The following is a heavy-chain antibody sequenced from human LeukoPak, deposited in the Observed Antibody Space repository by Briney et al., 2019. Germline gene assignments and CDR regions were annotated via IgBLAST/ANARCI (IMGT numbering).Heavy chain of an antibody. V-gene: IGHV3-48*03. Sequence: GGSLRLSCAASGFTFSSYEMNWVRQAPGKGLEWVSYISGSGTTIHYADSVKGRFTISRDNAKNSLYLQLNSLRAEDTAVYYCARGGYCSSSVCYSLNAFDIWGQGTMFTVSS. J-gene: IGHJ3*02. CDR3: ARGGYCSSSVCYSLNAFDI. D-gene: IGHD2-2*01. CDR2: ISGSGTTI. CDR1: GFTFSSYE.